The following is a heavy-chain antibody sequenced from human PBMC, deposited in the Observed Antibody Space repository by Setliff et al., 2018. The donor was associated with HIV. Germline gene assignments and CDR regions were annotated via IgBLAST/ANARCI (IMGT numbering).Heavy chain of an antibody. Sequence: ASVKVSCKASGYTFTSYYMHWVRQAPGQGLEWMGIINPSDGSTSYAQKFQGRVTMTRDTSTSTVYMELSSLTSDDTAMYYCAREVREYRHFDKTYYTYMDVWGKGTTVTVSS. CDR3: AREVREYRHFDKTYYTYMDV. D-gene: IGHD3-3*01. V-gene: IGHV1-46*01. CDR1: GYTFTSYY. J-gene: IGHJ6*04. CDR2: INPSDGST.